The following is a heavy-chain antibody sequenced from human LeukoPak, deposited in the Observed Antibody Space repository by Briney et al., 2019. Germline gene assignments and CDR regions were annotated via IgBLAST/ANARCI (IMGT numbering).Heavy chain of an antibody. CDR3: ARQPGYCSGGRCFGRRFDP. J-gene: IGHJ5*02. Sequence: GASVKVSCKASGYTFTDSYTHWVRQAPGQGLEWMGWINPNSGATNYPQKFQGRVTITRDTSANTAYMELTRLRSDDTAVYFCARQPGYCSGGRCFGRRFDPWGQGTLVTVSS. D-gene: IGHD2-15*01. CDR2: INPNSGAT. CDR1: GYTFTDSY. V-gene: IGHV1-2*02.